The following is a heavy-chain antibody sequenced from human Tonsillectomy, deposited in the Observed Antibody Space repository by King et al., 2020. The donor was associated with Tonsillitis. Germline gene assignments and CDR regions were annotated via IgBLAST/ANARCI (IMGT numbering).Heavy chain of an antibody. V-gene: IGHV3-23*03. CDR3: AKDCYCSGGSCYSAIRFFDY. CDR2: IYSGGIST. D-gene: IGHD2-15*01. J-gene: IGHJ4*02. Sequence: VQLVESGGGLVQPGGSLRLSCAASGFTFSSYAMSWVRQATGKGLEWVSVIYSGGISTYYADSVKGRFTISRDNSKNTLYLQMNSLRAEDTAVYYCAKDCYCSGGSCYSAIRFFDYWGQGTLVTVSS. CDR1: GFTFSSYA.